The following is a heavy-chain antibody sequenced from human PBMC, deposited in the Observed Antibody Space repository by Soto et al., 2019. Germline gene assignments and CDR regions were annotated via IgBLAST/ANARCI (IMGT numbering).Heavy chain of an antibody. Sequence: EVQLLESGGGLVQPGGSLRLSCAASGFTFSSYAMSWVRQAPRKGLEWVSDISGSGGSTYYAGSVKGRFTISRDNSKNTLYLQISSLRAEDTAVYYCAKDTGYYYESSGYWDYWGQGTLVTVSS. CDR2: ISGSGGST. CDR3: AKDTGYYYESSGYWDY. J-gene: IGHJ4*02. D-gene: IGHD3-22*01. V-gene: IGHV3-23*01. CDR1: GFTFSSYA.